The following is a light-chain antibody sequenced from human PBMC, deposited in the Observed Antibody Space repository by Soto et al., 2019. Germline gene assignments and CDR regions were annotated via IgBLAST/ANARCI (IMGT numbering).Light chain of an antibody. V-gene: IGKV4-1*01. CDR3: QQYFSSPYT. CDR1: QNILYSSNNKNY. CDR2: WAS. Sequence: DIVMTQSPDSLAVSLGERATINCKSSQNILYSSNNKNYLTWYQQKPAQPPKLLIYWASSRESGVPDRFSGIASGTDFTLTIRSLQAEDVAFYCCQQYFSSPYTFGQGTNLEIK. J-gene: IGKJ2*01.